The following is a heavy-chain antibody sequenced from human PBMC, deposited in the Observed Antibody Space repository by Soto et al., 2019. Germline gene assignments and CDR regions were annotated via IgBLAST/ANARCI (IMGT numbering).Heavy chain of an antibody. V-gene: IGHV6-1*01. D-gene: IGHD6-19*01. CDR3: AREGVSSGWYGNYYGMDV. J-gene: IGHJ6*02. CDR2: TYYRSKWYN. CDR1: GDSVSSNSAA. Sequence: LSQTLSLTCAISGDSVSSNSAAWNWIRQSPSRGLEWLGRTYYRSKWYNDYAVSVKSRITINPDTSKNQFSLQLNSVTPEDTAVYYCAREGVSSGWYGNYYGMDVWGQGTRVTVSS.